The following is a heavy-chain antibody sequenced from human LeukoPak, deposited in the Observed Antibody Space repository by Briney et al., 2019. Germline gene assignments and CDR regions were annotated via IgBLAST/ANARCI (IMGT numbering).Heavy chain of an antibody. J-gene: IGHJ5*02. CDR1: GYTFTGYY. D-gene: IGHD4-17*01. Sequence: ASVKVSCKASGYTFTGYYMHWVRQAPGQGLEWMGWINPNSGGTKYAQKFQGRVTMTRDTSISTAYMELSRLRSDDTAVYYCARVGTVTTSWFDPWGQGTLVTVSS. CDR2: INPNSGGT. V-gene: IGHV1-2*02. CDR3: ARVGTVTTSWFDP.